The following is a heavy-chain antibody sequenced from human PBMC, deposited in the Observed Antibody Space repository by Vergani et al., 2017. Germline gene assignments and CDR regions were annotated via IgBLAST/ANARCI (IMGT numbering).Heavy chain of an antibody. D-gene: IGHD3-22*01. J-gene: IGHJ4*02. V-gene: IGHV3-7*04. CDR3: ARVTYYYDSSGYYYGDYFDY. CDR1: GFTFSSYW. CDR2: IKQDGSEK. Sequence: EVQLVESGGGLVQPGGSLRLSCAASGFTFSSYWMSWVRQAPGKGLEWVANIKQDGSEKYYVDSVKGRFTNSRDNAKNSLFLQMNSLRAEDTAVYYCARVTYYYDSSGYYYGDYFDYWGQGTLVTVSS.